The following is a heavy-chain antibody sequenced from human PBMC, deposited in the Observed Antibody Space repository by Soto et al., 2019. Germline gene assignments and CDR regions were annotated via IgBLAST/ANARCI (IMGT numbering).Heavy chain of an antibody. J-gene: IGHJ6*02. CDR2: IYYSGST. Sequence: PSETLSLTCTVSGGSISSSSYYWGWIRQPPGKGLEWIGSIYYSGSTYYNPSLKSRVTISVDTSKNQFSLKLSSVTAAETAVYYCARDVCDRGWCEKYYNAMDVWGQGTTVTVSS. CDR3: ARDVCDRGWCEKYYNAMDV. CDR1: GGSISSSSYY. D-gene: IGHD6-19*01. V-gene: IGHV4-39*02.